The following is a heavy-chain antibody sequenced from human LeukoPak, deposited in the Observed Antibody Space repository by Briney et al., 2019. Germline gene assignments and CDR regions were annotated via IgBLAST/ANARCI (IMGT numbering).Heavy chain of an antibody. Sequence: SETLSLTCTVSGGSISSSSYYWGWIRQPPGKELEWIGSIYYSGTTYYNPSLKSRVTISVDTSKNQFSLKLSSVTAADTAVYYCARQSHYYDSTGRGPGAFDIWGQGTMVTVSS. CDR1: GGSISSSSYY. V-gene: IGHV4-39*07. CDR3: ARQSHYYDSTGRGPGAFDI. D-gene: IGHD3-22*01. CDR2: IYYSGTT. J-gene: IGHJ3*02.